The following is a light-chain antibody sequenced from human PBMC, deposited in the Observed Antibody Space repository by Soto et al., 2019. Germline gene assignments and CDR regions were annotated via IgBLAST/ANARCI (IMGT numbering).Light chain of an antibody. V-gene: IGKV3D-20*01. Sequence: EMVWTKSPATLSLSPGERATLSCGASQNVSNSYLAWYQQKPGLAPRLLIYDASSRAIGIPDRFSGSGSGADFTLTISRLETEDFAMYSFQQYGTSRWTFVQGTKVEI. CDR2: DAS. CDR1: QNVSNSY. J-gene: IGKJ1*01. CDR3: QQYGTSRWT.